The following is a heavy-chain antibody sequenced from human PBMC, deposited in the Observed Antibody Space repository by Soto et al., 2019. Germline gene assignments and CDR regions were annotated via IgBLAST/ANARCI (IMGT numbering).Heavy chain of an antibody. Sequence: SETLSLTCTVSGDSISSYYWSWIRQPPGRGLQFIGCMYYGGSTNYNPSLKSRVTISGDTSKSQFSLKLSSVTAADTAVYYCARGPPPGSGWYWFDPWGQGTLVTVSS. J-gene: IGHJ5*02. CDR1: GDSISSYY. CDR3: ARGPPPGSGWYWFDP. D-gene: IGHD6-19*01. CDR2: MYYGGST. V-gene: IGHV4-59*01.